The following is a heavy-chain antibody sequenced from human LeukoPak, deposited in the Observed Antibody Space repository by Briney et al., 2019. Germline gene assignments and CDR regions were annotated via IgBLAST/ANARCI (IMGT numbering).Heavy chain of an antibody. CDR3: AREMGDFWSGYYTGNLPFDY. CDR2: ISSSSSYI. V-gene: IGHV3-21*04. J-gene: IGHJ4*02. D-gene: IGHD3-3*01. Sequence: PGGSLRLSCAASGFIFGDCTMNWVRQAPGKGLEWVSSISSSSSYIYYADSLKGRFTISRDNAKNSLYLQMNSLRAEDTAVYYCAREMGDFWSGYYTGNLPFDYWGQGTLVTVSS. CDR1: GFIFGDCT.